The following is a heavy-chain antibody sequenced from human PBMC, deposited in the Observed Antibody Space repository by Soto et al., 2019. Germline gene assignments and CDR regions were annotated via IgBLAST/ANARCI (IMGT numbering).Heavy chain of an antibody. CDR3: ARGSRNYYDSSGYYGY. CDR2: IIPIFGTA. CDR1: GGTFSSYA. Sequence: VKVSCKASGGTFSSYAISWVRQAPGQGLEWMGGIIPIFGTANYAQKFQGRVTITADKSTSTAYMELSSLRSEDTAVYYCARGSRNYYDSSGYYGYWGQGTLVTVSS. D-gene: IGHD3-22*01. V-gene: IGHV1-69*13. J-gene: IGHJ4*02.